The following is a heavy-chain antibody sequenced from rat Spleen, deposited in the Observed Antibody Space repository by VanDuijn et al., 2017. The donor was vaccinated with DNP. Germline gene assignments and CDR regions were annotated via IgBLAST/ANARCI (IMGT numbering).Heavy chain of an antibody. D-gene: IGHD1-11*01. J-gene: IGHJ2*01. CDR3: ARDEGGGAPFDY. CDR2: IHNTGGTT. V-gene: IGHV5-31*01. CDR1: GFTFSSYV. Sequence: EVQLVESGGGLVQPGSSLKVSCVASGFTFSSYVMHWFRQAPGKGLEWVASIHNTGGTTYYPDSLKGRFTNTRNNARSTLYLQMDSLRSEDTATYYCARDEGGGAPFDYWGQGVMVTVSS.